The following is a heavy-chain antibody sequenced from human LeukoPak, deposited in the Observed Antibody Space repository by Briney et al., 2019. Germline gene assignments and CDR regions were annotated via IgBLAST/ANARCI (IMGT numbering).Heavy chain of an antibody. D-gene: IGHD3-22*01. V-gene: IGHV1-18*01. CDR1: GYTFTSYG. Sequence: ASVKVSCKASGYTFTSYGISWVRRAPGQGLEWMGWISAYNGNTNYAQKLQGRVTMTTDTSTSTAYMELRSLRSDDTAVYYCAREHYYDSSGNYWGQGTLVTVSS. J-gene: IGHJ4*02. CDR3: AREHYYDSSGNY. CDR2: ISAYNGNT.